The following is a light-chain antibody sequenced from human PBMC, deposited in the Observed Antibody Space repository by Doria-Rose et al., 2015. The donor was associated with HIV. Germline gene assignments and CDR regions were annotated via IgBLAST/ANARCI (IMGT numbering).Light chain of an antibody. J-gene: IGLJ1*01. CDR2: DVS. V-gene: IGLV2-14*03. CDR3: NSYTTSSTHNYV. Sequence: SASGSPGQSITISCTGTSSDVGGFGYVSWYQQHPGKAPKLMIYDVSNRPSGVSNRFSGSKSGDTASLIISGLQAEDEADYYCNSYTTSSTHNYVFGTGTKVTGL. CDR1: SSDVGGFGY.